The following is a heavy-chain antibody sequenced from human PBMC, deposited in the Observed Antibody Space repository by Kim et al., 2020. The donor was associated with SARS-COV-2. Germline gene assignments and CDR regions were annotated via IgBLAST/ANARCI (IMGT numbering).Heavy chain of an antibody. Sequence: GGSLRLSCAASGFTFSGSAMHWVRQASGKGLEWVGGIRSEANSYATTYAASVRGRFTISRDDSKNTAYLQMNSLKTEDTAVYYCTTSYDYMGSWGQGTLVTVSS. D-gene: IGHD3-10*01. CDR3: TTSYDYMGS. CDR1: GFTFSGSA. V-gene: IGHV3-73*01. CDR2: IRSEANSYAT. J-gene: IGHJ5*02.